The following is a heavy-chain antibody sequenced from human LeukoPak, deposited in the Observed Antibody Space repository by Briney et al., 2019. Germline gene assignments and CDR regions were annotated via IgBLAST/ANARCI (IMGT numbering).Heavy chain of an antibody. CDR3: ARVRKRLRFLEWLIGFDY. CDR2: INHSGST. CDR1: GYSISSGYY. J-gene: IGHJ4*02. V-gene: IGHV4-38-2*02. D-gene: IGHD3-3*01. Sequence: SETLSLTCTVSGYSISSGYYWGWIRQPPGKGLEWIGEINHSGSTNYNPSLKSRVTISVDTSKNQFSLKLSSVTAADTAVYYCARVRKRLRFLEWLIGFDYWGQGTLVTVSS.